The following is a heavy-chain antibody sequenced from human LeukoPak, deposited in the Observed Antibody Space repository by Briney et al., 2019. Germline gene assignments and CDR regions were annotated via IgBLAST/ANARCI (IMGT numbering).Heavy chain of an antibody. D-gene: IGHD2-2*01. CDR2: IIPIFGTA. CDR1: GGTFSSYA. J-gene: IGHJ5*02. CDR3: AREASGYCSSTSCLPDGWGNWFDP. V-gene: IGHV1-69*06. Sequence: ASVKVSCKASGGTFSSYAISWVRQAPGQGLEWMGGIIPIFGTANYAQKFQGRVTITADKSTSTAYMELSSLRSEDTAVYYCAREASGYCSSTSCLPDGWGNWFDPWGQGTLVTVSS.